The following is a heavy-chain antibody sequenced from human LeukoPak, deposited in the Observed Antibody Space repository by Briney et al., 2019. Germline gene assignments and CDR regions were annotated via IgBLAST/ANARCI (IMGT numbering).Heavy chain of an antibody. J-gene: IGHJ6*02. CDR1: GGSISSYY. CDR3: AREDYDILTGYSAGMDV. V-gene: IGHV4-59*01. D-gene: IGHD3-9*01. CDR2: IYYSGST. Sequence: KPPETLSLTCTVSGGSISSYYWSWIRQPPGKRLEWIGYIYYSGSTNYNPSLKSRVTISVDTSKNQFSLKLSSVTAADTAVYYCAREDYDILTGYSAGMDVWGQGTTVTVSS.